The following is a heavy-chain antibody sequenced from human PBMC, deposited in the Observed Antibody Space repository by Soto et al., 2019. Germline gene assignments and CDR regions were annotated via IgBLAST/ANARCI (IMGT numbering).Heavy chain of an antibody. CDR3: ARGGSSIEVRPFDY. V-gene: IGHV4-30-4*01. CDR2: IYYSGST. D-gene: IGHD6-6*01. Sequence: PSETLSLTCTVSGGSISSGDYYWSWIRQPPGKGLEWIGYIYYSGSTYYNPSLKSRVTISLDTSKNQFSLKLSSVTAADTAVYYWARGGSSIEVRPFDYWGKGTLVTVSS. CDR1: GGSISSGDYY. J-gene: IGHJ4*02.